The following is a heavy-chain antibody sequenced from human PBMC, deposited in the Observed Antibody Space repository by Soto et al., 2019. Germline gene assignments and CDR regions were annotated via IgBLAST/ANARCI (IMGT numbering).Heavy chain of an antibody. V-gene: IGHV3-11*06. CDR1: GFTFGDSY. D-gene: IGHD2-15*01. Sequence: XGSLRLSCAGSGFTFGDSYRSWIRQAPGKGLEWLSYISPGSRYPAYADSVKGRFTISRDNAKRSLYLQMMSLTAEDTAIYYCVRGGGGGLFDPWGQGTMVTVSS. CDR2: ISPGSRYP. J-gene: IGHJ5*02. CDR3: VRGGGGGLFDP.